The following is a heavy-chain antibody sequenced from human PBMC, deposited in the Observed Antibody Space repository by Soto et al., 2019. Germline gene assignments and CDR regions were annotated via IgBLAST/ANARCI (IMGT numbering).Heavy chain of an antibody. J-gene: IGHJ4*02. CDR1: GGSFSSYA. Sequence: VASVKVSCKASGGSFSSYAFSWVRQAPGQGLEWMGGIIPVFNSPIFAQKFQGRMTITADKSTNTVYLEVSSLMSDDTALYYCATRLSAGDIWGPGTLVTFSS. CDR3: ATRLSAGDI. CDR2: IIPVFNSP. D-gene: IGHD7-27*01. V-gene: IGHV1-69*06.